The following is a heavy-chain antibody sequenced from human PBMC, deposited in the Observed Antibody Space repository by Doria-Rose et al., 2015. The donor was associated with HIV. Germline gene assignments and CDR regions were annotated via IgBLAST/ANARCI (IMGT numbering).Heavy chain of an antibody. CDR1: GGPFSGYF. V-gene: IGHV4-34*01. Sequence: QVQLQESGAGLVKPSESLSLTCAVYGGPFSGYFWTWNRQFPEKGLEWIGETNHLGVTNYNPSLQSRVTISVDSSKNQFSLNLTSVTAADTAVYYCVRAAAGVLDYWGHGNLVSVSS. CDR3: VRAAAGVLDY. CDR2: TNHLGVT. D-gene: IGHD6-19*01. J-gene: IGHJ4*01.